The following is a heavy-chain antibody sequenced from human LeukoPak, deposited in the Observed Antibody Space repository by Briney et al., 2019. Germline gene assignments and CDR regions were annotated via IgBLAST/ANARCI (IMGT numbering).Heavy chain of an antibody. Sequence: GGSLRLSCAASGFTFSSYAMHWVRQAPGKGLEWVAVISYDGSNKYYADSVKGRFTISRDNSKNTLYLQMNSLRAEDTALYYCARDSSTSYYDYVWGSYRSTYFDYWGQGTLVTVSS. J-gene: IGHJ4*02. CDR2: ISYDGSNK. V-gene: IGHV3-30-3*01. CDR3: ARDSSTSYYDYVWGSYRSTYFDY. D-gene: IGHD3-16*02. CDR1: GFTFSSYA.